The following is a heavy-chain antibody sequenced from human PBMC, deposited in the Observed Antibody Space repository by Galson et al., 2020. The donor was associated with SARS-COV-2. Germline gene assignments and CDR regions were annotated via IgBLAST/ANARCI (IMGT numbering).Heavy chain of an antibody. V-gene: IGHV5-51*01. J-gene: IGHJ4*02. D-gene: IGHD3-22*01. CDR1: GYSFTSYW. Sequence: GESLKIPCNGYGYSFTSYWIGWARQMPGTGLEWMGIIYPGDSDTRYSPSFQGQVTISADKSISTAYLQWSSLKASDNAMYYCARRSGYYDRTAEYWGQGTLVTVSS. CDR3: ARRSGYYDRTAEY. CDR2: IYPGDSDT.